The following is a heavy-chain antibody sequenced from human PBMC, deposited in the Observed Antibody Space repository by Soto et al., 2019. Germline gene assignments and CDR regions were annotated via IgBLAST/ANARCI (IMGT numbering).Heavy chain of an antibody. CDR2: TRNKADSYTT. CDR3: ARSKGRGALDSFDI. CDR1: GFTVCDDD. V-gene: IGHV3-72*01. D-gene: IGHD1-26*01. Sequence: GGSLRLSCAASGFTVCDDDMDWARQAPGKGLEWVGRTRNKADSYTTEYAASVKGRFTISRDDSKNSLYLQMNSLKTEDTAVYYCARSKGRGALDSFDIWGQGTIVTVSS. J-gene: IGHJ3*02.